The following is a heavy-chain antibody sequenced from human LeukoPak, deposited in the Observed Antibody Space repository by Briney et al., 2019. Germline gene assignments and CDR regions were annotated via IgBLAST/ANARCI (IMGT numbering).Heavy chain of an antibody. CDR3: ARLSSKGSSAAGTFFDY. V-gene: IGHV5-10-1*01. Sequence: GESLKISCKGAGYSFTSYWISWVRQLPGKGLEWMGRIDPSDSYTNYSPSFQGHVTISADKSISTAYLQWSSLKASDTAMYYCARLSSKGSSAAGTFFDYWGQEPWSSSPQ. D-gene: IGHD6-13*01. J-gene: IGHJ4*01. CDR2: IDPSDSYT. CDR1: GYSFTSYW.